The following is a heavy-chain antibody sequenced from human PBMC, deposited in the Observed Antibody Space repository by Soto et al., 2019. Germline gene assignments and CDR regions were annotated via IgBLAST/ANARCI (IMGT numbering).Heavy chain of an antibody. D-gene: IGHD3-22*01. V-gene: IGHV4-39*01. CDR3: ARYFDTSDRPYFHH. J-gene: IGHJ1*01. CDR1: GDSIGGSRYY. CDR2: IYYSGTT. Sequence: QLQLQESGPGLVKPSETLSLTCTVSGDSIGGSRYYWGWIRQPPGKGLEWVGTIYYSGTTYYNPSLKTRLTISVDTSKNQFSLKLSSVIAADTAFYYCARYFDTSDRPYFHHWGQGTLVTVSS.